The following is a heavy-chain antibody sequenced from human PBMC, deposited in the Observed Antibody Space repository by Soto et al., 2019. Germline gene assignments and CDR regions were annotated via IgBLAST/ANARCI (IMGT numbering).Heavy chain of an antibody. J-gene: IGHJ4*02. CDR2: IYYSGST. Sequence: SETLSLTCTVSGGSISSYYWSWIRQPPGKGLEWIGYIYYSGSTNYNPSLKSRVTISVDTSKNQFSLKLSSVTAADTAVYYSARDYGGNLLDYWGQGTLVTAPQ. V-gene: IGHV4-59*01. CDR3: ARDYGGNLLDY. CDR1: GGSISSYY. D-gene: IGHD4-17*01.